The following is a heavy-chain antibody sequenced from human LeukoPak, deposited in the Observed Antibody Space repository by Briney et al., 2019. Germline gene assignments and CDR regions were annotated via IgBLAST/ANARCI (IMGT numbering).Heavy chain of an antibody. CDR2: INSDGSST. D-gene: IGHD4-17*01. Sequence: PGGSLRLSCAASGFTFSSYWMHWVRQAPGKGLVWVSRINSDGSSTSYADSVKGRFTISRDNAKNTLYLQMNSLRAEDTAVYYCAREGYGDYVNWFDPWGQGTLVTVSS. V-gene: IGHV3-74*01. CDR3: AREGYGDYVNWFDP. CDR1: GFTFSSYW. J-gene: IGHJ5*02.